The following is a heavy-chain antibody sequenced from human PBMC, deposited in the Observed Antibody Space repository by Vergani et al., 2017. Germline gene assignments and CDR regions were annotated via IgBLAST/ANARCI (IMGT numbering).Heavy chain of an antibody. D-gene: IGHD1-20*01. CDR3: ARAYGRYDWFDY. CDR2: ISASGAPT. J-gene: IGHJ4*01. V-gene: IGHV3-23*04. CDR1: GFIFKTYA. Sequence: VQLVESGGGVVQPGGSLRLYCTASGFIFKTYAMSWVRQAPGKGLEWVSGISASGAPTYYADSVKGRVTISRDNSKNTLYLQMNSLRVEDTAVYYCARAYGRYDWFDYWGQRTLVTVSS.